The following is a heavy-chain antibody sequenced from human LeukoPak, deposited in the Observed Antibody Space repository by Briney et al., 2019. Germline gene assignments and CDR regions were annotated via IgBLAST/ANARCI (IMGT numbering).Heavy chain of an antibody. J-gene: IGHJ4*02. D-gene: IGHD1-26*01. Sequence: SVKVSCKASGGTFSSYSMSWVRQAPGHGLEWMGRIIPILGITYYAQKFQGRVTITADKSTGTAYMELSGLRSEDTAIYYCATGSEWEMGHYFDHWAREPWSPSPQ. V-gene: IGHV1-69*02. CDR1: GGTFSSYS. CDR2: IIPILGIT. CDR3: ATGSEWEMGHYFDH.